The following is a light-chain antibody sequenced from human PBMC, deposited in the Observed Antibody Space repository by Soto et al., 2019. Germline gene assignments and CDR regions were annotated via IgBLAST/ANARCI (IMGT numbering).Light chain of an antibody. CDR3: AAWDDRLNVVV. CDR2: SNN. V-gene: IGLV1-44*01. J-gene: IGLJ2*01. Sequence: QSVLTQPPSASGTPGQRVTISCSGSSSNIGSNTVNWYQQLPGTAPKLLIYSNNQRPSGVPDRFSVSKSGTSASLAISGLQSEDEADYYCAAWDDRLNVVVFGGGTKLTVL. CDR1: SSNIGSNT.